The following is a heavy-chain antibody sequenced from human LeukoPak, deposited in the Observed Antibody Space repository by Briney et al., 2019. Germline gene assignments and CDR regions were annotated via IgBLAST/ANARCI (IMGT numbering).Heavy chain of an antibody. V-gene: IGHV1-18*04. Sequence: ASVKVSCKASGYTFTSYGISWARQAPGQGLEWMGWISAYNGNTNYAQRLQGRVTMTTDTSTSTAYMELRSLRSDDTAVYYCARDGDYYGSGTVSDYWGQGTLVTVSS. D-gene: IGHD3-10*01. CDR2: ISAYNGNT. CDR3: ARDGDYYGSGTVSDY. J-gene: IGHJ4*02. CDR1: GYTFTSYG.